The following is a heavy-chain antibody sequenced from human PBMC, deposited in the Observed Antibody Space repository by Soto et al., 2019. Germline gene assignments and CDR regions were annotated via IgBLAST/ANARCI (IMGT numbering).Heavy chain of an antibody. CDR1: GFTVSSNY. V-gene: IGHV3-66*01. D-gene: IGHD2-15*01. Sequence: GGSLRLSCAASGFTVSSNYMSWVRQAPGKGLEWVSVIYSGGSSYYADSVKGRFTISRDNSKNTLYLQMNSLRAEDTAVYYCARDYRISVHRYFDYWGQGTLVTVSS. CDR2: IYSGGSS. J-gene: IGHJ4*02. CDR3: ARDYRISVHRYFDY.